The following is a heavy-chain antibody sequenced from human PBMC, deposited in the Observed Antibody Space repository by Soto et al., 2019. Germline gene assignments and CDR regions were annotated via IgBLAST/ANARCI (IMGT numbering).Heavy chain of an antibody. CDR2: IIPIFGTA. CDR1: GGTFSSYA. CDR3: ARAYSSPADYYYYYGMDV. D-gene: IGHD6-13*01. V-gene: IGHV1-69*06. Sequence: QVQLVQSGAEEKKPGSSVKVSCKASGGTFSSYAISWVRQAPGQGLEWMGGIIPIFGTANYAQKFQGRVTITADKATSTAYMELSSLRSEDTAVYYCARAYSSPADYYYYYGMDVWGQGTTVTVSS. J-gene: IGHJ6*02.